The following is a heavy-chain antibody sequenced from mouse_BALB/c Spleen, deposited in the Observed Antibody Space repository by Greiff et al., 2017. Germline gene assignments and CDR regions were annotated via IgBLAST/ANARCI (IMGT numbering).Heavy chain of an antibody. CDR2: ISSDSSTI. D-gene: IGHD1-1*01. Sequence: EVMLVESGGGLVQPGGSRKLSCAASGFTFSSFGMHWVRQAPEKGLEWVAYISSDSSTIYYADTVKGRFTISRDNPKNTLFLQMTSLRSEDTAMYYCARGGTVRAMDYWGQGTSVTVSS. J-gene: IGHJ4*01. CDR3: ARGGTVRAMDY. CDR1: GFTFSSFG. V-gene: IGHV5-17*02.